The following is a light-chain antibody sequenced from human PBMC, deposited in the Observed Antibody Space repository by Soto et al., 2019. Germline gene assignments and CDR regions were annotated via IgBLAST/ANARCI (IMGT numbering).Light chain of an antibody. CDR1: QGISSY. CDR2: AAS. J-gene: IGKJ3*01. V-gene: IGKV1-9*01. Sequence: IQLTQSPSSLSASVGDRVTITCRASQGISSYLAWYQQKPGKAPKLLIYAASTLQSGVPSRFSGSGSGTDFTLTISSLQPEDFETYYCQQLNSYSFTFGPGTKVDIK. CDR3: QQLNSYSFT.